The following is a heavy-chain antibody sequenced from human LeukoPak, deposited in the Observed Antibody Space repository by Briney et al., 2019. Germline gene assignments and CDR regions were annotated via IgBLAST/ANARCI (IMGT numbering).Heavy chain of an antibody. CDR1: GFTFSSYS. V-gene: IGHV3-48*01. CDR2: ISSSSSTI. CDR3: AREGISSSTRSYYYYMDV. J-gene: IGHJ6*03. Sequence: GGSLRLSCAASGFTFSSYSMNWVRQAPGKGLEWVSYISSSSSTIYYADSVKGRFTISRDNAKNSLYLQMNSLRAEDTAVYYCAREGISSSTRSYYYYMDVWGKGTTVTVSS. D-gene: IGHD2-2*01.